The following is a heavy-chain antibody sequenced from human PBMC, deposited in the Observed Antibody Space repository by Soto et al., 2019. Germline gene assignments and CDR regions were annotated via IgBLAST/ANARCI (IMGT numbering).Heavy chain of an antibody. J-gene: IGHJ4*02. CDR1: GFTFSSYA. CDR2: VSGSDDST. CDR3: AKRSSSSTFDY. V-gene: IGHV3-23*01. D-gene: IGHD6-6*01. Sequence: EVQLLESGGGLVQPGESLRLSCAASGFTFSSYAMSWVRQAPGKGLEWGSVVSGSDDSTYYADSVKGRFTISRDNSKNTLYLQIHSLKAEDTAVYYCAKRSSSSTFDYWGQGTLVNVSS.